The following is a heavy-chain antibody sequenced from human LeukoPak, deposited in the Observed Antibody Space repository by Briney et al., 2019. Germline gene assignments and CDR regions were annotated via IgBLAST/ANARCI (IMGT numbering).Heavy chain of an antibody. D-gene: IGHD3-10*01. CDR2: ISSSSSTI. J-gene: IGHJ5*02. Sequence: TGGSLRLSCAASGFTFSSYSMNWVRQAPGKGLEWVSYISSSSSTIYYADSVKGRFTIYRDNAENSLYLQMNSLRAEDTAVYYCARDPAYYYGSGSLWGNWFDPWGQGALVTVSS. V-gene: IGHV3-48*04. CDR1: GFTFSSYS. CDR3: ARDPAYYYGSGSLWGNWFDP.